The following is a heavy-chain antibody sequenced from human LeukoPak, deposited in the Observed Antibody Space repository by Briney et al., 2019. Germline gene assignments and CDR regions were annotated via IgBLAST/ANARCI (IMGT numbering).Heavy chain of an antibody. J-gene: IGHJ4*02. V-gene: IGHV3-48*04. CDR3: AREGRGLLFHLDY. Sequence: GGSLRLSCAASGFTFSTYGMNWVRQAPGKGLEWVSYISSSTTIYYADSVKGRFTISRDNAKSSLYLQLTSLRAEDTAVYYCAREGRGLLFHLDYWGQGILVTVSP. D-gene: IGHD2-21*01. CDR1: GFTFSTYG. CDR2: ISSSTTI.